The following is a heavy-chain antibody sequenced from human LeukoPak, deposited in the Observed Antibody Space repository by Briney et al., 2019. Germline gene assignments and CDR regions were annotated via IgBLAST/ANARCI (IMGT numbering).Heavy chain of an antibody. V-gene: IGHV4-38-2*02. Sequence: SETLSLTCTVSGYSISSGYYWGWIRQPPGKGLEWIGSIYHSGSTYYNPSLKSRVTISVDTSKNQFSLKLSSVTAADTAVYYCARESGGVVTNARYFDLWGRGTLVTVSS. J-gene: IGHJ2*01. D-gene: IGHD3-3*01. CDR1: GYSISSGYY. CDR2: IYHSGST. CDR3: ARESGGVVTNARYFDL.